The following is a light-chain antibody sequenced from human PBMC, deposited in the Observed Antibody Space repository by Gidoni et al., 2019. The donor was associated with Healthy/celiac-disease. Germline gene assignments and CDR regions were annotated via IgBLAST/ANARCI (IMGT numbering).Light chain of an antibody. Sequence: LALTQSPSAPASLGASVKLTCTLSSGHSSYAIAWHQQQPEKGPRYLMKLNSDGSHSEGDGIPARFSGSSSGAERYLTISSLQTEDEADYYCQTWGTGTVVFGGGTKLTVL. V-gene: IGLV4-69*01. CDR3: QTWGTGTVV. CDR1: SGHSSYA. J-gene: IGLJ2*01. CDR2: LNSDGSH.